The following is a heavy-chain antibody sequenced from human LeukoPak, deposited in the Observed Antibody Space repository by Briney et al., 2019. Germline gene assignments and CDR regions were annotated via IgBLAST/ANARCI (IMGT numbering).Heavy chain of an antibody. V-gene: IGHV3-23*01. J-gene: IGHJ4*02. D-gene: IGHD2-15*01. CDR2: ISASGGST. CDR3: AKVVYGSWRLPFDY. Sequence: GGSLRLSCAASGFTFSSSAMSWVRQVPRKGLEWVSGISASGGSTNYADSVRGRFTISRDNSKNTLYVQMNSLRAEDTAVYYCAKVVYGSWRLPFDYWGQGTLVTVSS. CDR1: GFTFSSSA.